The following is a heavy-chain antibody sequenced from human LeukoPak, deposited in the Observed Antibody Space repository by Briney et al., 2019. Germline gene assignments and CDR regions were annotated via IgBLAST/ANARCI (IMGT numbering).Heavy chain of an antibody. D-gene: IGHD2-15*01. Sequence: GGSLRLSCTASGFTFSSYAMSWVRQAPGKGLEWISGISGSGGNTYYADSVKGRFTISRDISKNTLYLQINSLRGEDTAVYYCAKPGDGCSGGSCYYFDYWGQGTLVTVSS. J-gene: IGHJ4*02. CDR1: GFTFSSYA. CDR3: AKPGDGCSGGSCYYFDY. CDR2: ISGSGGNT. V-gene: IGHV3-23*01.